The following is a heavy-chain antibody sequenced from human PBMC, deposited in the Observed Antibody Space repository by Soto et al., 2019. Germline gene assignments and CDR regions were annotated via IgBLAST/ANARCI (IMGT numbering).Heavy chain of an antibody. V-gene: IGHV3-11*06. CDR1: GFTFGDSY. D-gene: IGHD1-20*01. Sequence: PGGSLRLSCEASGFTFGDSYMAWIRQAPGEGLEWISYISSSSTYIKYADSVKGRFTISRDNAKNSLYLQMTNLRVGDTAVYYCARDPDITGTLFDPWGQGTLVTVSS. CDR3: ARDPDITGTLFDP. CDR2: ISSSSTYI. J-gene: IGHJ5*02.